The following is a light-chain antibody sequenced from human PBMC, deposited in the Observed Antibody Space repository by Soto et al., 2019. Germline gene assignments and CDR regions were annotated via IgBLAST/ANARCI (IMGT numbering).Light chain of an antibody. CDR1: SSEVAEHNH. CDR2: DVS. Sequence: QSALTQPASVSGAPGQSITISCTGTSSEVAEHNHVCWYQQHAGKAPTLLIYDVSNRPSGVSNRVSGSKSGNAASLTISVLQAEDEAHYYCSSYTSTTTVIFAAGTQLTVL. V-gene: IGLV2-14*01. J-gene: IGLJ2*01. CDR3: SSYTSTTTVI.